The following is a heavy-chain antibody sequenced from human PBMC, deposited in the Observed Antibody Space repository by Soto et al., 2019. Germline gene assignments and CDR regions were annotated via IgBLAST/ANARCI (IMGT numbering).Heavy chain of an antibody. CDR3: ARSLYYDFWSAYYDY. J-gene: IGHJ4*02. D-gene: IGHD3-3*01. V-gene: IGHV4-34*01. Sequence: PSETLSLTCAVYGGSLSGYYWSWIRQPPGKGLEWIGEINHSGSTNYNPSLKSRVTISVDTSKNQFSLKLSSVTAADTAVYYCARSLYYDFWSAYYDYWGQGALVTVSS. CDR2: INHSGST. CDR1: GGSLSGYY.